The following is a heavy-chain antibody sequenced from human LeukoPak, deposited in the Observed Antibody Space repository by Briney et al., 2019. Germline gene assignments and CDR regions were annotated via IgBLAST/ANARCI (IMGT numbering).Heavy chain of an antibody. V-gene: IGHV1-18*01. Sequence: AASVKVSCKASGGTFSSYAISWVRQAPGQGLEWMGWISAYNGNTNYAQKLQGRVTMTTDTSTSTAYMELRSLRSDDTAVYYCARDTGKITMIAGIDYWGQGTLVTVSS. J-gene: IGHJ4*02. D-gene: IGHD3-22*01. CDR1: GGTFSSYA. CDR3: ARDTGKITMIAGIDY. CDR2: ISAYNGNT.